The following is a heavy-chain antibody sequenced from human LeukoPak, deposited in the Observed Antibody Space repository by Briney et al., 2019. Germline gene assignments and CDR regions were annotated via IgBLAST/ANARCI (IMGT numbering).Heavy chain of an antibody. D-gene: IGHD3-10*01. CDR3: ARDPNYYGSGSYYSPFWFDP. CDR1: GGTFISYA. J-gene: IGHJ5*02. Sequence: SVKVSCKASGGTFISYAISWVRQAPGQGLEWMGGIIPIFGTANYAQKFQGRVTITADESTSTAYMELSSLRSEDTAVYYCARDPNYYGSGSYYSPFWFDPWGQGTLVTVSS. V-gene: IGHV1-69*13. CDR2: IIPIFGTA.